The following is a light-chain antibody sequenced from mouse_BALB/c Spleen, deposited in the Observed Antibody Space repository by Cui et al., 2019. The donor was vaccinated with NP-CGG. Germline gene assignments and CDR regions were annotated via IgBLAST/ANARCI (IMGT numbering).Light chain of an antibody. CDR3: ALWYSNHWV. V-gene: IGLV1*01. J-gene: IGLJ1*01. CDR1: TGAVTTSNY. Sequence: AVVTQESPHPTSPGDTVTLTCRSSTGAVTTSNYANWVQEKPDHLFTGLIGGTNNRVPGVPARFSGSLIGDKAALTITGAQTEDEAIYFCALWYSNHWVFGGGTKLTVL. CDR2: GTN.